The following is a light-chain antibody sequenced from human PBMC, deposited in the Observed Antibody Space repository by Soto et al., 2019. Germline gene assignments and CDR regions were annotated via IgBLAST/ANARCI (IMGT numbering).Light chain of an antibody. Sequence: EIVMSQSPATLSVSPGERVTLSCRASQSVSSNVAWYQQKPGQAPRLLIYVASTRATGIPARFSGSGSGTEFTLTISSLQSEDSAVYYCQQYNNWPSWTFGQGTKVDI. CDR2: VAS. J-gene: IGKJ1*01. CDR1: QSVSSN. CDR3: QQYNNWPSWT. V-gene: IGKV3-15*01.